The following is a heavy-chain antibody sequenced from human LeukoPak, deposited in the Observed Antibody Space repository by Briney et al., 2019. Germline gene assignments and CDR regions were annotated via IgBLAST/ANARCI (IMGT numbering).Heavy chain of an antibody. Sequence: SETLSLTCTVSGGPLTSYFWSWVRQPPGKGLEWIGFIYYSGSTNYNPSLKSRVTISVDTSKNQFSLKLSSVTAADTAVYYCARADYGGNYNPFDYWGQGTLVTVSS. CDR3: ARADYGGNYNPFDY. D-gene: IGHD4-23*01. V-gene: IGHV4-59*08. CDR2: IYYSGST. J-gene: IGHJ4*02. CDR1: GGPLTSYF.